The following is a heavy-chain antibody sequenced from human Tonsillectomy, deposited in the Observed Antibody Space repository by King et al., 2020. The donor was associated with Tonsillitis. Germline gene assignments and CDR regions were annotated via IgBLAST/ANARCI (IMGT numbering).Heavy chain of an antibody. CDR2: IYYSGST. D-gene: IGHD3-9*01. J-gene: IGHJ6*03. V-gene: IGHV4-30-4*01. CDR1: GGSINSRDYY. Sequence: VQLQESGPGLVKPSQTLSLTCTVSGGSINSRDYYWSWIRQPPGKGLEWIGYIYYSGSTYYNPSLKSRGTIQVDTSKDRFSLKLSSVTAAETAVYYCASYIVSGYEHYYYMDVWGKGTTVTVSS. CDR3: ASYIVSGYEHYYYMDV.